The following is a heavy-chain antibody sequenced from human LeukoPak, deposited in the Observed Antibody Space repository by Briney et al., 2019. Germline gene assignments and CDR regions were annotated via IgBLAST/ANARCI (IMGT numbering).Heavy chain of an antibody. CDR3: ARSSPSNRPIVPCAFDI. D-gene: IGHD2/OR15-2a*01. V-gene: IGHV4-39*07. CDR2: INHSGST. J-gene: IGHJ3*02. CDR1: GGSISSSSYY. Sequence: SETLSLTCTVSGGSISSSSYYWGWIRQPPGKGLEWIGEINHSGSTNYNPSLKSRVTISVDTSKNQFSLKLSSVTAADTAVYYCARSSPSNRPIVPCAFDIWGQGTMVTVSS.